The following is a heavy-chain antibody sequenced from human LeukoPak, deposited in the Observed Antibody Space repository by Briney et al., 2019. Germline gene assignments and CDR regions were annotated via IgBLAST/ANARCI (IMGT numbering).Heavy chain of an antibody. V-gene: IGHV1-46*01. CDR1: GYTFTSYY. CDR2: INPSGGST. D-gene: IGHD2-15*01. CDR3: ARAGAVVDNWFDP. Sequence: ASVKVSCKASGYTFTSYYMHWVRQAPGQGLEWMGIINPSGGSTSYAQKLQGRVTMTRDMSTSTVYMELSSLRSEDTAVYYCARAGAVVDNWFDPWGQGTLVTVSS. J-gene: IGHJ5*02.